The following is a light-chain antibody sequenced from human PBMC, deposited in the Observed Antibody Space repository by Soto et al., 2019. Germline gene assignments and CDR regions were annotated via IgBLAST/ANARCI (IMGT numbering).Light chain of an antibody. Sequence: DIQMTQSPSSLSASVGDRITITCRASQRISNYLNWYQQKPGKAPKLLIYAASSLQSGVPSRFSGSGSGTDFTLTISSLQPEDCATYYCQQSDSSPRTFGRGTKVEIK. CDR1: QRISNY. J-gene: IGKJ1*01. V-gene: IGKV1-39*01. CDR2: AAS. CDR3: QQSDSSPRT.